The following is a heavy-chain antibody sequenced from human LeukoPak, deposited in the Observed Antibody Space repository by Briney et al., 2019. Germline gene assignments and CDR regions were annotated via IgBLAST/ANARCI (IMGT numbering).Heavy chain of an antibody. V-gene: IGHV1-8*01. CDR1: GYTFTSYD. J-gene: IGHJ5*02. D-gene: IGHD2-2*01. CDR2: MNPNSGNT. Sequence: ASVKVSCKASGYTFTSYDINWVRQATGQGLEWMGWMNPNSGNTGYAQKFQGRVTMTRNTSISTAYMELSSLRSEDTAVYYCAIFCSSTCCYLKTFDPWGQGTLVTVSS. CDR3: AIFCSSTCCYLKTFDP.